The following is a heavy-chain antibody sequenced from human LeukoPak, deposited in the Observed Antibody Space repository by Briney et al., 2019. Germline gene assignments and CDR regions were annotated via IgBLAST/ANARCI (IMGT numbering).Heavy chain of an antibody. J-gene: IGHJ4*02. CDR2: IHDTGST. CDR1: SGSISSYY. V-gene: IGHV4-59*08. CDR3: ARRAKDGYRPFYFDS. Sequence: SETLSLTCTVSSGSISSYYRNWIRQPPGKGLEWIAYIHDTGSTNYNPSLKSRVAISMDTPEKQFSLKLTSVTAADTAIYYCARRAKDGYRPFYFDSWGQGTLVTVPS. D-gene: IGHD5-24*01.